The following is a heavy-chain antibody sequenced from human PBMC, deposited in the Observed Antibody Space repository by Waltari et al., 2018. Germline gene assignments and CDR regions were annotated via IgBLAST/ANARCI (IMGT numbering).Heavy chain of an antibody. J-gene: IGHJ4*02. CDR1: SGPINMPNYF. CDR3: ARTTFVRYFDY. Sequence: QVQLQESGPGLVKPSQTLTLTCNVSSGPINMPNYFWSWIRQAPGKGLEWIGSVSYRGITYYNPSLESRVTMSVDTSKNQFSLNLNSVTAADAAIYYCARTTFVRYFDYWGQGTLVTVSS. CDR2: VSYRGIT. V-gene: IGHV4-30-4*01. D-gene: IGHD1-1*01.